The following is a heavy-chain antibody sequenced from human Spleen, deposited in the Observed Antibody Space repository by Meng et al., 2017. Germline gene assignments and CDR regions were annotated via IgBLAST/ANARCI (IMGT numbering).Heavy chain of an antibody. D-gene: IGHD3-10*01. V-gene: IGHV4-34*02. Sequence: QVQLQHWGAGLLKPSETLSLTCAVYGGSFSNYYWSWIRQSPVKGLEWIGEINDSGTTKYNPSLKSRVTISLDMSKNQFSLNLSSVTAADTAVFYCAGGGSLPMVLSYWGQGSLVTVSS. CDR1: GGSFSNYY. CDR2: INDSGTT. J-gene: IGHJ4*02. CDR3: AGGGSLPMVLSY.